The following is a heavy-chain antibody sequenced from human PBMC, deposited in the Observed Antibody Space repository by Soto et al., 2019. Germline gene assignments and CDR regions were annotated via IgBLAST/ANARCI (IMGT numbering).Heavy chain of an antibody. CDR2: IDWDDDK. Sequence: SCPTLVNPTQTLTLTCTFSGFSLRTNGMCXNWIRQPPGKALEWLARIDWDDDKYYSTSLKTRLTISQDTSKNQVVLTMTNMDPVDTATYYCARMRGVGATYHYYGLDVWGQGTTVTVS. D-gene: IGHD1-26*01. CDR3: ARMRGVGATYHYYGLDV. V-gene: IGHV2-70*11. CDR1: GFSLRTNGMC. J-gene: IGHJ6*02.